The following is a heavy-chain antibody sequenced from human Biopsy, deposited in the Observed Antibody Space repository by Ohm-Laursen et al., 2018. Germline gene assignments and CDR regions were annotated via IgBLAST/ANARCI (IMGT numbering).Heavy chain of an antibody. J-gene: IGHJ4*02. D-gene: IGHD3-3*01. CDR2: ISSGGRA. V-gene: IGHV4-59*01. Sequence: GTLSLTCTVPGGSISDDYWNWIRQPPGKGLQVIGYISSGGRAKYNPSLKSRLTISLDTSKNQLSLRLSSVTAADSAIYYCARERQFRFLEGAFDYWGQGILVTVSS. CDR3: ARERQFRFLEGAFDY. CDR1: GGSISDDY.